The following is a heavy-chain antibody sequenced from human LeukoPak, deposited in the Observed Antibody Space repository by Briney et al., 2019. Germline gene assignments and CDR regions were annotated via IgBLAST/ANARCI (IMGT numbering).Heavy chain of an antibody. CDR3: AKDLITMVRGGSFDY. CDR1: GFTFSSYA. CDR2: ISGSGGST. Sequence: PGGSLRLSCAASGFTFSSYAMSWVRQAPGKGLEWVSAISGSGGSTYYADSVKGRFTISRDNSKNTLYLQMNSVRAEDTAVYYCAKDLITMVRGGSFDYWGQGTLVTVSS. D-gene: IGHD3-10*01. V-gene: IGHV3-23*01. J-gene: IGHJ4*02.